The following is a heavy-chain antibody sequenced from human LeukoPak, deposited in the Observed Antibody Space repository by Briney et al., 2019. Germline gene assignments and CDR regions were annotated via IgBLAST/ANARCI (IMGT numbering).Heavy chain of an antibody. Sequence: PGGALRLSCSASGFTFSNYSISWVRQAPGEGLEWVSSISSSSSYIYYADSVKGRFTISRDNAKNSLYLQMNSLRAEDTAVYYCARAGFTFSDYFGSFFDYWGQGTLVTVSS. CDR2: ISSSSSYI. CDR1: GFTFSNYS. CDR3: ARAGFTFSDYFGSFFDY. V-gene: IGHV3-21*06. J-gene: IGHJ4*02. D-gene: IGHD3-10*01.